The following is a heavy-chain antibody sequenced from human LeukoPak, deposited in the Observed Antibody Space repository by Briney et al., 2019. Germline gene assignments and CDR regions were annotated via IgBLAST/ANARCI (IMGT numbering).Heavy chain of an antibody. J-gene: IGHJ4*02. CDR1: GGSISSGGYS. Sequence: SEALSLTCAVSGGSISSGGYSWSWIRQPPGKGLEWIGYIYHSGSTYYNPSLKSRVTISVDRSKNQFSLKLSSVTAADTAVYYCARYSSGSYPYFDYWGQGTLVTVSS. CDR2: IYHSGST. CDR3: ARYSSGSYPYFDY. D-gene: IGHD3-10*01. V-gene: IGHV4-30-2*01.